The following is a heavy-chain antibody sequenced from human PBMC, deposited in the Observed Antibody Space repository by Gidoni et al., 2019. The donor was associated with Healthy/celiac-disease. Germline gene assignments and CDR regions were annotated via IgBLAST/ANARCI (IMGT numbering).Heavy chain of an antibody. Sequence: EVQLVESGGGLVQPGGSLRLSCAASGFTFSSYWRSWVRQAPGKGLELVANIKQDGSEKYYVDSVKGRFTISRDNAKNSLYLQMNSLRAEDTAVYYCARDPSLYYYDSSGSENWGQGTLVTVSS. CDR3: ARDPSLYYYDSSGSEN. V-gene: IGHV3-7*01. D-gene: IGHD3-22*01. J-gene: IGHJ4*02. CDR1: GFTFSSYW. CDR2: IKQDGSEK.